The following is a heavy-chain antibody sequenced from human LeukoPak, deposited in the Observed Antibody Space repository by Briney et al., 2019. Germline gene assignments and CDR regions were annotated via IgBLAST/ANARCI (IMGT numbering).Heavy chain of an antibody. CDR2: ISYDGSNK. CDR3: AREGGVYYYDSSGLPQV. J-gene: IGHJ4*02. CDR1: GFTFSSYA. D-gene: IGHD3-22*01. Sequence: GGSLRLSCAASGFTFSSYAMSWVRQAPGKGLEWVAVISYDGSNKYYADSVKGRFTISRDNSKNTLYLQMNSLRAEDTAVYYCAREGGVYYYDSSGLPQVWGQGTLVTVSS. V-gene: IGHV3-30-3*01.